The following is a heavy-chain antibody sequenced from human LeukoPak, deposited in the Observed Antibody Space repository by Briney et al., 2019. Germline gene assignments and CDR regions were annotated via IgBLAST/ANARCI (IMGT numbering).Heavy chain of an antibody. J-gene: IGHJ4*02. D-gene: IGHD1-26*01. CDR2: INLNGGST. Sequence: TGGSLRLSCAASGFTFDDYGMSWVRQAPGKGLEWVSGINLNGGSTGYADSVKGRFTISRDNAKNSLYLQMSSLRAEDTALYYCARDYFGSPSALDYWGQGTLVTVSS. CDR1: GFTFDDYG. V-gene: IGHV3-20*04. CDR3: ARDYFGSPSALDY.